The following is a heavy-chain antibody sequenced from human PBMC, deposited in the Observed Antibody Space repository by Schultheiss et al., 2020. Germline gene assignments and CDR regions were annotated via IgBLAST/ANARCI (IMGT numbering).Heavy chain of an antibody. D-gene: IGHD6-13*01. CDR3: AKDLEQQPGGYFDY. CDR1: GFTFSSYG. CDR2: ISYDGSNK. J-gene: IGHJ4*02. V-gene: IGHV3-30*18. Sequence: GGSLRLSCAASGFTFSSYGMHWVRQAPGKGLEWVAVISYDGSNKYYADSVKGRFTISRDNSKTTLYLQMNSLRAEDTAVYYCAKDLEQQPGGYFDYWGQGTLVTVSS.